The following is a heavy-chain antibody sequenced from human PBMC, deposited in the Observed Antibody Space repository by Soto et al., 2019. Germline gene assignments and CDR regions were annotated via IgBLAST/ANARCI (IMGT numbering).Heavy chain of an antibody. D-gene: IGHD2-15*01. CDR1: GGSISSGGYY. CDR2: IYYSGST. V-gene: IGHV4-31*03. CDR3: ARAQAATRAFDI. Sequence: QVQLQESGPGLVKPSQTLSLTCTVSGGSISSGGYYWSWIRQHPGKGLEWIGYIYYSGSTYYNQSLMRRVTMSVDASNNQFSRNLSSVTAADAAVYYCARAQAATRAFDIWGQVTMVTVSS. J-gene: IGHJ3*02.